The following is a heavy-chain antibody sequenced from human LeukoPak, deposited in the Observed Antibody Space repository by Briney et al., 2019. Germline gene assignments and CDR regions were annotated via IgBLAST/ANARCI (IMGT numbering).Heavy chain of an antibody. V-gene: IGHV4-34*01. D-gene: IGHD5-12*01. J-gene: IGHJ6*03. CDR2: INHSGST. CDR3: ARGYSGYDYGASYYYYMDV. CDR1: GGTFSGYY. Sequence: SETLSLTCAVYGGTFSGYYWSWIRQPPGKGLEWIGEINHSGSTNYNPSLKSRVTISVDTSKNQFSLKLSSVTAADTAVYYCARGYSGYDYGASYYYYMDVWGKGTTVTVSS.